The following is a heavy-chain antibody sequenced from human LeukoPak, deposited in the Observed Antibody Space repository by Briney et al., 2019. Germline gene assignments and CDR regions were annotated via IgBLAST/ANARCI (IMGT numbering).Heavy chain of an antibody. V-gene: IGHV3-11*01. Sequence: GGSLRLSCAASGFTFSDYYMSWIRQAPGQGLEWVSYISSSRSNIYYADSVKGRFTISRDNAKNSLYLQMNSLRAEDTAVYYCARDTRIAARFGYYYMDVWGKGTTVTVSS. CDR3: ARDTRIAARFGYYYMDV. CDR2: ISSSRSNI. J-gene: IGHJ6*03. CDR1: GFTFSDYY. D-gene: IGHD6-6*01.